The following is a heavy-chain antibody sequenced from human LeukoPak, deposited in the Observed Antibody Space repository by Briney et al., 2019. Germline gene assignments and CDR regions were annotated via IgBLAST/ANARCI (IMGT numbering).Heavy chain of an antibody. J-gene: IGHJ4*02. V-gene: IGHV4-59*01. Sequence: SETLSLTCTVSGGSISSYYWRWPRHPPGRGLEWIEYIYYSGSTSYNPSLKSRVTISVDTSKNQFSLKLSSVTAADAAVYCCARGAVTNFDYWGQGTLVTVSS. CDR3: ARGAVTNFDY. D-gene: IGHD4-11*01. CDR1: GGSISSYY. CDR2: IYYSGST.